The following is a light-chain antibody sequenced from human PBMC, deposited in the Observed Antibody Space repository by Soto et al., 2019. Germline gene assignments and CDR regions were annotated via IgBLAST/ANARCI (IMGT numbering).Light chain of an antibody. CDR1: ESISTW. CDR3: QQYDNLPLI. Sequence: IQMTQSPSSLSASAGDRVTLTCRASESISTWLAWYQQKPGKAPKLLIYGASSLESGVPPRFSGSGSGTDFTLTISSLQPEDFATYYCQQYDNLPLIFGQGTRLEIK. V-gene: IGKV1-5*03. J-gene: IGKJ5*01. CDR2: GAS.